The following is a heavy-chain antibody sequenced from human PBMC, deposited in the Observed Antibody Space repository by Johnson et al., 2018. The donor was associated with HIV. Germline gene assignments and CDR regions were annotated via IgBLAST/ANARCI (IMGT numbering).Heavy chain of an antibody. CDR2: ISYDGSNK. CDR3: ARERLYSSGWYGTDAFDI. CDR1: GFTFSSYA. V-gene: IGHV3-30-3*01. D-gene: IGHD6-19*01. J-gene: IGHJ3*02. Sequence: VQLVESGGGVVQPGRSLRLSCAASGFTFSSYAMHWVRQAPGKGLEWVAFISYDGSNKYYADSVKGRFTISRDNSKNTLYLQMNRLRAEDTAVYYCARERLYSSGWYGTDAFDIWGQGTMVTVSS.